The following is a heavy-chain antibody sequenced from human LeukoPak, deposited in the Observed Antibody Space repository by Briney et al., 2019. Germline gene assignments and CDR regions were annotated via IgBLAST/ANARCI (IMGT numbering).Heavy chain of an antibody. CDR2: IYSGGST. CDR1: GFNVSNNY. V-gene: IGHV3-66*01. Sequence: PGGSLRLTCVASGFNVSNNYMSWVRQAPGKGLEWVSVIYSGGSTNYADSVKGRFIISRDNSKSTLFLQMNSLRAEDTAVYYCARGRGYIYGYDYWGQGTLVTVSS. CDR3: ARGRGYIYGYDY. D-gene: IGHD5-18*01. J-gene: IGHJ4*02.